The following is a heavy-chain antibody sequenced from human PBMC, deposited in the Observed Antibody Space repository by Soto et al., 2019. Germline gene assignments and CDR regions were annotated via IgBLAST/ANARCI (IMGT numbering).Heavy chain of an antibody. D-gene: IGHD3-16*01. CDR3: AKLYARGNAGTGPNVY. CDR1: GFTFYTYA. Sequence: EVQLLESGGGLVQPGGSLRLSCAASGFTFYTYAMTWVRQAPGKGLEWVSGISASGGSTYYADSVKGRFTISRDNSKNPLDRQMNSPRAEATAVFHCAKLYARGNAGTGPNVYGGQGMLVTVSS. V-gene: IGHV3-23*01. CDR2: ISASGGST. J-gene: IGHJ4*02.